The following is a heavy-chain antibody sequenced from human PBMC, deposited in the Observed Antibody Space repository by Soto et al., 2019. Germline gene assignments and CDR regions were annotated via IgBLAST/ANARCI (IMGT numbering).Heavy chain of an antibody. J-gene: IGHJ4*02. CDR3: AKGASGLSGWYKDY. CDR2: ISGSGGST. Sequence: GESLKISCAASGFTFSSYAMSWVRQAPGKGLEWVSAISGSGGSTYYADSVKGRFTISRDNSKNTLYLQMNSLRAEDTAVYYCAKGASGLSGWYKDYWGQGTLVTVSS. D-gene: IGHD6-19*01. V-gene: IGHV3-23*01. CDR1: GFTFSSYA.